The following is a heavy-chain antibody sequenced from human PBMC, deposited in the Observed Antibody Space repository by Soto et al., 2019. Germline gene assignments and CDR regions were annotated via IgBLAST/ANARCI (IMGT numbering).Heavy chain of an antibody. J-gene: IGHJ5*02. CDR3: ARRYYDIWSGYHKGYWFDP. CDR2: IVPIFGTA. Sequence: SVKVSCKASLGTFTSYVISAVGQAAGQRREWKGGIVPIFGTANFAQKFQGRVPITTHEYTCKAYMELSSLRSEDTAVYYCARRYYDIWSGYHKGYWFDPRGQGTLVTVSS. D-gene: IGHD3-3*01. CDR1: LGTFTSYV. V-gene: IGHV1-69*05.